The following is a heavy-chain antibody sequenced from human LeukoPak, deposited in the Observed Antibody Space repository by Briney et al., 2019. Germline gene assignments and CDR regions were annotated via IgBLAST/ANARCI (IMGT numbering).Heavy chain of an antibody. CDR2: INSDGSTT. Sequence: GGSLRLSCAASGFTFSRYWMHWVRQAPGKGLVWVSRINSDGSTTRYADSVKGRFTISRDNAKNTLYLQMNSLRAEDTAVYYCTRDSDSWYFDFWGRGTLVTVSS. CDR1: GFTFSRYW. D-gene: IGHD3-3*01. V-gene: IGHV3-74*01. CDR3: TRDSDSWYFDF. J-gene: IGHJ2*01.